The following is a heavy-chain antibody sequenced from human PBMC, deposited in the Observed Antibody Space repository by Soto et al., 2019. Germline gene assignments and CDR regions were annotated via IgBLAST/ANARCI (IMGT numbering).Heavy chain of an antibody. D-gene: IGHD3-16*01. J-gene: IGHJ4*02. CDR2: MYGGGTT. V-gene: IGHV3-53*01. CDR1: GFTVSTNY. CDR3: TTSAYDTFVDY. Sequence: SLRLSCAASGFTVSTNYMSWVRQAPGKGLEWVSIMYGGGTTYYGDSVKGRFTISRDDSKNTAYLQMNSLKIEDTAVYYCTTSAYDTFVDYWGQGTLVTVSS.